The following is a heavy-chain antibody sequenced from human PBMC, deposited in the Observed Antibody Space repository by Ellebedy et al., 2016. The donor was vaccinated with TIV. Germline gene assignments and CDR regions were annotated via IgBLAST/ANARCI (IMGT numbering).Heavy chain of an antibody. CDR2: IKQDGSEK. J-gene: IGHJ4*02. Sequence: GESLKISXAASGFTFSSYWMDWVRQAPGKGLEWVANIKQDGSEKYSVDSVKGRFTISRDNAKKSLYLQMISLTVDDTAVYYCTREGRVGFDYWGQGTLVTVSS. V-gene: IGHV3-7*03. CDR3: TREGRVGFDY. D-gene: IGHD3-10*01. CDR1: GFTFSSYW.